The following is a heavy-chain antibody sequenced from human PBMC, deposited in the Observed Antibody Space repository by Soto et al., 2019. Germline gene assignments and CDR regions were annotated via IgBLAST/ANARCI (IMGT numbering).Heavy chain of an antibody. V-gene: IGHV3-23*01. CDR1: GFTFSSYA. CDR3: AKDPSSGFAMKNYFDY. CDR2: ISGSSTST. J-gene: IGHJ4*02. D-gene: IGHD3-10*01. Sequence: EVQLSGSGGGLVQPGGSLRLSCAASGFTFSSYAMSWVRQAPGKGLEWVSAISGSSTSTYYQDSVKGRFTISRDNSKNALYLQMNRLRAEDTAVYYCAKDPSSGFAMKNYFDYWGQGTLVTVSS.